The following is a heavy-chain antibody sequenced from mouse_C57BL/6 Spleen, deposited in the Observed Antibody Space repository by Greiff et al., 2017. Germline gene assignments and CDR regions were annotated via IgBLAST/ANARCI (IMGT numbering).Heavy chain of an antibody. CDR1: GFTFTDYY. CDR3: ARSAYGNYGDWFAY. D-gene: IGHD2-1*01. Sequence: DVMLVESGGGLVQPGGSLSLSCAASGFTFTDYYMSWVRQPPGKALEWLGFIRNKANGYTTEYSASVKGRFTISRDNSQSILYLQMNALRAEDSATYYCARSAYGNYGDWFAYWGQGTLVTVSA. V-gene: IGHV7-3*01. J-gene: IGHJ3*01. CDR2: IRNKANGYTT.